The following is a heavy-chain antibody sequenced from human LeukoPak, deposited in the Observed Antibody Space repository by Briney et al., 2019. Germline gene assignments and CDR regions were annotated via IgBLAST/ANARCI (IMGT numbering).Heavy chain of an antibody. J-gene: IGHJ4*02. CDR2: ISGSGDTT. D-gene: IGHD6-19*01. V-gene: IGHV3-23*01. Sequence: GGSLRLSCAASGFTFSNYAMTWVRQGPGKGLEWVSGISGSGDTTYYADSEKGRFTTSRDNVRNTLYLQMNSLTVADTAVYFCARESFKAVAGYLDYWGQGILVTVSS. CDR3: ARESFKAVAGYLDY. CDR1: GFTFSNYA.